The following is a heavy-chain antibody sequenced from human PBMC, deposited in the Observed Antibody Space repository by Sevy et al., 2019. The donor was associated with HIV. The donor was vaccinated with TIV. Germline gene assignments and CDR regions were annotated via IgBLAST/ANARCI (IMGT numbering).Heavy chain of an antibody. V-gene: IGHV3-33*01. Sequence: GGSLRLCCAASGFTFSSYGMHWVRQAPGKGLEWVALIWYDGSSKYYADSVKGRFTISRDNSKNTLYLQMNSLRAEDTAVYYCASGAYYYASRTENFDYWGQGTLVTVSS. J-gene: IGHJ4*02. CDR1: GFTFSSYG. CDR2: IWYDGSSK. CDR3: ASGAYYYASRTENFDY. D-gene: IGHD3-10*01.